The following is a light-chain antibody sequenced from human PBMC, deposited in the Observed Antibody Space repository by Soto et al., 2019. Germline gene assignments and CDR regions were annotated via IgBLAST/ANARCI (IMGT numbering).Light chain of an antibody. Sequence: PGARATLSCRASQSVSSYLAWYQQKPGQAPRLLIYDASNRATGIPARFSGSGSGTDFTLTISSLEPEDFAVYYCQQRSNWPQLTFGGGTKVEIK. J-gene: IGKJ4*01. CDR3: QQRSNWPQLT. CDR2: DAS. CDR1: QSVSSY. V-gene: IGKV3-11*01.